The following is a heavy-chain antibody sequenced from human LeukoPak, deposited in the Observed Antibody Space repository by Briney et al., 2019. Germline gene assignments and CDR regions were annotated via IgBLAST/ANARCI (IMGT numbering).Heavy chain of an antibody. V-gene: IGHV4-31*03. D-gene: IGHD3-3*01. CDR2: IYYSGST. Sequence: SETLSLTCTVSGGSISSGGYYWSWIRQHPGKGLEWIGYIYYSGSTYYNPSLKSRVTISVDTSKNQFSLKLSSVTAADTAVYYCALQNGVAYANWFDPWGQGTLVTVSS. CDR1: GGSISSGGYY. J-gene: IGHJ5*02. CDR3: ALQNGVAYANWFDP.